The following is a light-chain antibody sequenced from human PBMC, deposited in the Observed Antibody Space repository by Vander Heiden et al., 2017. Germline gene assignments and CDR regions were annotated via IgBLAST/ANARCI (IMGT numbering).Light chain of an antibody. CDR3: QQLNSYPLT. J-gene: IGKJ4*01. Sequence: IQLTQSPSSLSASVGDRVTITCRASQGISSYLAWYQQKPGKAPKLLIYAASTLQSGVPSRFSGSGSGTDFTLTISSLHPEDFATYYCQQLNSYPLTFGGGTTVEIK. CDR1: QGISSY. V-gene: IGKV1-9*01. CDR2: AAS.